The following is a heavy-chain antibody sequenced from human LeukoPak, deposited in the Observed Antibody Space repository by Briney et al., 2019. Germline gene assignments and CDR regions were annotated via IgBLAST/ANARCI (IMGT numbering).Heavy chain of an antibody. CDR1: GGSISSDDYY. J-gene: IGHJ4*02. Sequence: PSQTLSLTCTVSGGSISSDDYYWSWLRQPAGKGLEWIGRVYTSGSTNYNPSLRSRVTISVDTSKNQFSLKLSSVTAADTAVYYCARAFYSSSWYGGYYFDYWGQGTLVTVSS. V-gene: IGHV4-61*02. CDR3: ARAFYSSSWYGGYYFDY. CDR2: VYTSGST. D-gene: IGHD6-13*01.